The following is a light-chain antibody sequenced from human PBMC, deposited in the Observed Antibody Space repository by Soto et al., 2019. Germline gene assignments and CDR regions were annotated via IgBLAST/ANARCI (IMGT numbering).Light chain of an antibody. J-gene: IGKJ3*01. CDR1: QSVSSNY. V-gene: IGKV3-20*01. CDR3: QQCGSSPLT. CDR2: GAS. Sequence: EIVLTQSPGTLSLSPGERATLSCRASQSVSSNYLAWYRQKPGQAPRLLIYGASSRATGIPDRFSGSGSGTDFTLTISRLEPEDFAVYYCQQCGSSPLTFGPGTKVDIK.